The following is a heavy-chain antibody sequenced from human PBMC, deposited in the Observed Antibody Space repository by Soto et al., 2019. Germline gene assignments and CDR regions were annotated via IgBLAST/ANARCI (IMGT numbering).Heavy chain of an antibody. V-gene: IGHV3-30*18. CDR2: ISYDGSRK. J-gene: IGHJ4*02. Sequence: QVQLVESGGGVVQPGRSLRLSCAASGFSFSTYGMHWVRQAPGKGLEWVAIISYDGSRKHYVDSIRGRFTISRDNSGNTVYLQMNSLSAEDTAVYFCAKDLHPARDNYHYGADYWRQGILVTVSS. D-gene: IGHD3-3*01. CDR3: AKDLHPARDNYHYGADY. CDR1: GFSFSTYG.